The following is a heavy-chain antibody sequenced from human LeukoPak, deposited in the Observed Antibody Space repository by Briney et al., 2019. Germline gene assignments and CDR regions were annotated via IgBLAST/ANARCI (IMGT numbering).Heavy chain of an antibody. CDR2: INSDESST. V-gene: IGHV3-74*01. CDR3: ARDIGYSSSYHFDY. CDR1: GFTFSSYW. J-gene: IGHJ4*02. Sequence: GGSLRLSCAASGFTFSSYWMHWVRQAPGKGLVWVSRINSDESSTSYADSVKGRFTISRDNAKNTLYLQVNSLRAEDTAVYYCARDIGYSSSYHFDYWGQGTLVTVSS. D-gene: IGHD6-6*01.